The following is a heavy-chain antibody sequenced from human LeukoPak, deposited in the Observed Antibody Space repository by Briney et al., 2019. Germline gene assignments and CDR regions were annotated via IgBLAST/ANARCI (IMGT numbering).Heavy chain of an antibody. J-gene: IGHJ4*02. V-gene: IGHV3-23*01. CDR2: ITGGGEST. Sequence: GVSLRLSCAASGFTFQPSAMSWVRQAPGKGLEGVAVITGGGESTYYADAVKGRFTISRDNSKKTLFLQVNGLRAEDTAVYFCAKNIRDQLLCGFNYWGQGIVVTVSS. CDR3: AKNIRDQLLCGFNY. D-gene: IGHD2-2*01. CDR1: GFTFQPSA.